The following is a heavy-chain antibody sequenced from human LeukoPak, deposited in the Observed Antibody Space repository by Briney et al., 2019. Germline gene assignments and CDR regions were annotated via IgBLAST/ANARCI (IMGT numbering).Heavy chain of an antibody. D-gene: IGHD1-26*01. CDR1: GYTFISYG. CDR3: ARGEVGGSYGIAFDY. J-gene: IGHJ4*02. Sequence: ASVKVSCKASGYTFISYGISWVRQAPGQGLEWMGWISAYNGNTNYAQKFQGRVTMTTDTSTSTAYMELRSLRSDDTAVYYCARGEVGGSYGIAFDYWGQGTLVTVPS. CDR2: ISAYNGNT. V-gene: IGHV1-18*01.